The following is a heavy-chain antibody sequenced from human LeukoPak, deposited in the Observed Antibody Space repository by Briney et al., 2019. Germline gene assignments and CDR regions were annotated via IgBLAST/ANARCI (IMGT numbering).Heavy chain of an antibody. J-gene: IGHJ3*01. D-gene: IGHD3-3*01. CDR2: INSNSGGT. CDR3: ARVPSNGDFDDAFDV. V-gene: IGHV1-2*02. Sequence: ASVKVSCKASGYTFTGYYMHWVRQAPGQGLEWMGWINSNSGGTNYAQKFQGRVTMTRDTSISTAYMELSRLRSDDTAVYYCARVPSNGDFDDAFDVWGQGTMVTVSS. CDR1: GYTFTGYY.